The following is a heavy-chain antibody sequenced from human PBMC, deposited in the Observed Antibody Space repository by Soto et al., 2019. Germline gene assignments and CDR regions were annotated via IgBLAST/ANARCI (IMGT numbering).Heavy chain of an antibody. CDR3: ARDLAQQGLTPMDY. Sequence: ASVKGSCKASGYTFTSYGISWVRQAPGQGLEWMGWISAYNGNTNYAQKLQGRVTMTTDTSTSTAYMELRSLGSDDTAVYYCARDLAQQGLTPMDYWRQGTLVTVSS. V-gene: IGHV1-18*04. D-gene: IGHD6-19*01. J-gene: IGHJ4*02. CDR2: ISAYNGNT. CDR1: GYTFTSYG.